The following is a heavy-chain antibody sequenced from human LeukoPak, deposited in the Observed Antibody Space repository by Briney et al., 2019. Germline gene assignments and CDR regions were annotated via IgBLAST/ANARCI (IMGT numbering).Heavy chain of an antibody. V-gene: IGHV5-51*01. J-gene: IGHJ3*02. CDR3: ARPESIMITFGGVIAGDAFDI. D-gene: IGHD3-16*02. Sequence: GESLKISCKGSGYSFTSYWIGWVRQMPGKGLEWMGIIYPGDSDTRYSPSFQGQVTISADKSISTAYLQWSSLKASDTAMYYCARPESIMITFGGVIAGDAFDIWGQGTMVTVSS. CDR1: GYSFTSYW. CDR2: IYPGDSDT.